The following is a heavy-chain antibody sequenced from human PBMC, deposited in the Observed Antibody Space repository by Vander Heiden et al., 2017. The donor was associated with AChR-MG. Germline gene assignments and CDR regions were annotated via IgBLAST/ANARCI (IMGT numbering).Heavy chain of an antibody. V-gene: IGHV1-24*01. CDR3: ASIEDSLGRGWVFDP. D-gene: IGHD1-26*01. CDR1: GHTLTELS. J-gene: IGHJ5*02. Sequence: QVQLLQSGAEVRKPGASVKVSCKVAGHTLTELSIHWLRQAPGKGLEWVGGFDPEEGETIYAQTFQGRVTLTEDTSTGTAYMQLSSLRSEDTAVYYCASIEDSLGRGWVFDPWGQGTLVTVSS. CDR2: FDPEEGET.